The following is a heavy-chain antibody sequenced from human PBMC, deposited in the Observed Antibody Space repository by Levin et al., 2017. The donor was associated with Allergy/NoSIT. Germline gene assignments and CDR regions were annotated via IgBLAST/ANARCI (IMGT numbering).Heavy chain of an antibody. CDR2: ISSSSSYI. CDR1: GFTFSSYS. CDR3: ARVPASRFGDDIIYYYMDV. Sequence: GGSLRLSCAASGFTFSSYSMNWVRQAPGKGLEWVSSISSSSSYIYYADSVKGRFTISRDNAKNSLYLQMNSLRAEDTAVYYCARVPASRFGDDIIYYYMDVWGKGTTVTVSS. V-gene: IGHV3-21*01. J-gene: IGHJ6*03. D-gene: IGHD2-2*01.